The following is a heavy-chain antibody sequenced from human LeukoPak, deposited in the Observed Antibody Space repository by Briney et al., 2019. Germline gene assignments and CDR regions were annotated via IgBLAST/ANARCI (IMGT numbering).Heavy chain of an antibody. CDR2: ISAYNGNT. V-gene: IGHV1-18*04. Sequence: ASVKVSCKASGYTFTSYYMHWVRQAPGQGLEWMGWISAYNGNTNYAQKLQGRVTMTTDTSTSTAYMELRSLRSDDTAVYYCAREGGDIVVVPAANSNWFDPWGQGTLVTVSS. CDR1: GYTFTSYY. J-gene: IGHJ5*01. CDR3: AREGGDIVVVPAANSNWFDP. D-gene: IGHD2-2*01.